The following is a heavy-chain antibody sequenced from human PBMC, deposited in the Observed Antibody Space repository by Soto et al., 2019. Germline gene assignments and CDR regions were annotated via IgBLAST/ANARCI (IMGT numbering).Heavy chain of an antibody. CDR3: ARENRNYYDSSPDAFDI. Sequence: SETLSLTCTVSGGSISSGDYYWSWIRQPPGKGLEWIGYIYYSGSTYYNPSLKSRVTISVDTSKNQFSLKLSSVTAADTAVYYCARENRNYYDSSPDAFDIWGQGTMVTVSS. CDR2: IYYSGST. D-gene: IGHD3-22*01. V-gene: IGHV4-30-4*01. J-gene: IGHJ3*02. CDR1: GGSISSGDYY.